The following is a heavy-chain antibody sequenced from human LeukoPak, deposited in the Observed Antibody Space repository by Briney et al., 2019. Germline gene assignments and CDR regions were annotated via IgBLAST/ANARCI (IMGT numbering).Heavy chain of an antibody. J-gene: IGHJ6*04. D-gene: IGHD2-2*01. V-gene: IGHV3-7*01. CDR1: GFTFSSYW. CDR2: IKQDGSEK. CDR3: AREGDIVVVPAAPGDV. Sequence: GGSLRLSCAASGFTFSSYWMSWVRRAPGKGLEWVANIKQDGSEKYYVDSVKGRFTISRDNAKNSLYLQMNSLRAEDTAVYYCAREGDIVVVPAAPGDVWGKGTTVTVSS.